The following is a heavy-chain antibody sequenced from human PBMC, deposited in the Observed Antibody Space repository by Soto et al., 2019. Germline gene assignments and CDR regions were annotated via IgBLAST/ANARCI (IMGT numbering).Heavy chain of an antibody. CDR2: IYYTGDT. CDR1: GDFVSSSRYY. V-gene: IGHV4-39*01. Sequence: SETLSLTCTVSGDFVSSSRYYWGWIRQPPGKGLEWIGSIYYTGDTFFNPSLKSRVTFSVDPSKNQFSLKLTSPTAADTAVYFCARHKELLLASLSYGLDLWGQGTTVTVSS. J-gene: IGHJ6*02. CDR3: ARHKELLLASLSYGLDL. D-gene: IGHD3-22*01.